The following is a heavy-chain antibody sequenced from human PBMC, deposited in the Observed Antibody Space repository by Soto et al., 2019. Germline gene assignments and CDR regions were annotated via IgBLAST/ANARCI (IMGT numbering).Heavy chain of an antibody. Sequence: ASVKVSCKASGYTFTGYYMHWVRQAPGQGLEWMGWINPNSGGTNYAQKFQGWVTMTRDTSISTAYMELSRLRSDDTAVYYCARGPYSSSWYGEEYFQHWGQGTLVT. CDR2: INPNSGGT. V-gene: IGHV1-2*04. J-gene: IGHJ1*01. CDR3: ARGPYSSSWYGEEYFQH. D-gene: IGHD6-13*01. CDR1: GYTFTGYY.